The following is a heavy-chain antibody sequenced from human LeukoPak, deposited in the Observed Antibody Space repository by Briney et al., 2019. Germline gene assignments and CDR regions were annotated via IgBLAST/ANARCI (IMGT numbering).Heavy chain of an antibody. CDR3: ARSGITTIPNFDY. CDR2: INPNSGAI. J-gene: IGHJ4*02. Sequence: ASVKVSCKASGYTFTGYYIHWVRQAPGQGLEWMGWINPNSGAINNAQKFQGRVTVSRDTSISTTYMELSRLGSDDMAVYYCARSGITTIPNFDYWGQGTLVTVSS. CDR1: GYTFTGYY. V-gene: IGHV1-2*02. D-gene: IGHD3-22*01.